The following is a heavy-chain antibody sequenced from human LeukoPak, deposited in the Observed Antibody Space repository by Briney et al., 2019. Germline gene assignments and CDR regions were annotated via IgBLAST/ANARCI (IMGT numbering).Heavy chain of an antibody. Sequence: SVKVSCKASGGTFSSYAISWVRQAPGQGLEWMVRIIPILGIANYAQKFQGRVTITADKSTSTAYMELSSLRSEDTAVYYCAREDGETDYWGQGTLVTVSS. CDR1: GGTFSSYA. V-gene: IGHV1-69*04. D-gene: IGHD4-17*01. CDR2: IIPILGIA. J-gene: IGHJ4*02. CDR3: AREDGETDY.